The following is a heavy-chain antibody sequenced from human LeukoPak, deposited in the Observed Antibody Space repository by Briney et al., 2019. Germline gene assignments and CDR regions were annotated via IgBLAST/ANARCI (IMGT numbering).Heavy chain of an antibody. Sequence: PGGSLRLSCAASGFTFSSYSMNWVRQAPGKGLEWVSYISSSSSTIYYADSVKGRFTISRDNAKNSLYLQMNSLRAEDTAVYYCARDVPRAGQAYYYYYMDVWGKGTTVTVSS. CDR1: GFTFSSYS. CDR3: ARDVPRAGQAYYYYYMDV. J-gene: IGHJ6*03. V-gene: IGHV3-48*01. D-gene: IGHD6-25*01. CDR2: ISSSSSTI.